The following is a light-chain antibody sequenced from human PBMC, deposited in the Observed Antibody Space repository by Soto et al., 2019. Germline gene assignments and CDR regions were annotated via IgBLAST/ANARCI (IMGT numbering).Light chain of an antibody. Sequence: DIQMTQSPSSLSASVGDRVTITCRASQTISSYLNWYQQKPGNAPQVLIYAASSLRSGVPSRFSGSGSGTDFTLTISSLQPEDFATYYCQQSHTWTFGQGTKVELK. CDR3: QQSHTWT. CDR1: QTISSY. V-gene: IGKV1-39*01. CDR2: AAS. J-gene: IGKJ1*01.